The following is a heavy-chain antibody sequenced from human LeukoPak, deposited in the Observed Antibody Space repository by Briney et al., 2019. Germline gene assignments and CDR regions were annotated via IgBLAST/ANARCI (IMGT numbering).Heavy chain of an antibody. D-gene: IGHD6-13*01. CDR3: ARGAISSWYED. Sequence: GGSLRLSCAASGFTFSSYSMNWVRQAPGKGLEWVSVLYSGGTILYADSVKGRFTISRDISKNMLFLQMNSLRADDTAVYYCARGAISSWYEDWGQGTLVTVSS. V-gene: IGHV3-66*01. CDR2: LYSGGTI. CDR1: GFTFSSYS. J-gene: IGHJ4*02.